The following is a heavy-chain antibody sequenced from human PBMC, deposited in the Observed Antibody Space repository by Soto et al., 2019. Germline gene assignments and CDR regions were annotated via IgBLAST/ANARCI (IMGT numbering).Heavy chain of an antibody. V-gene: IGHV3-21*01. J-gene: IGHJ4*02. CDR3: ARDLEVELDIAALGY. CDR1: GFTFSSYS. Sequence: GGSLRLSCAASGFTFSSYSMNWVRQAPGKGLEWVSSISSSSSYIYYADSVKGRFTISRDNAKNSLYLQMNSLRAEDTAVYYCARDLEVELDIAALGYWGQGTLVTVSS. CDR2: ISSSSSYI. D-gene: IGHD6-13*01.